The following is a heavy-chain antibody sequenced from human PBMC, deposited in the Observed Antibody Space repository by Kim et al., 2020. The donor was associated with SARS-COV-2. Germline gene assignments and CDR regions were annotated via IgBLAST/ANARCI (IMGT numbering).Heavy chain of an antibody. Sequence: SETLSLTCTVSGGSISSSSYYWGWIRQPPGKGLEWIGSIYYSGSTYYNPSLKSRVTISVDTSKNQFSLKLSSVTAADTAVYYCARHLWFGELYGMDVWGQGTTVTVSS. CDR1: GGSISSSSYY. CDR2: IYYSGST. CDR3: ARHLWFGELYGMDV. D-gene: IGHD3-10*01. J-gene: IGHJ6*02. V-gene: IGHV4-39*01.